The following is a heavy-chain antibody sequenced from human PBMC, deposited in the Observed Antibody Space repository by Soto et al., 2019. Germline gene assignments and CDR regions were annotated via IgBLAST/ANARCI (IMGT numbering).Heavy chain of an antibody. Sequence: GGSLRLSCAAAGFTFSSYEMNWVRQAPGKGLEWVSYISSSGSTIYYADSVKGRFTISRDNAKNSLYLQMNSLRAEDTAVYYCARGFDIVVVPANNWFDPWGQLTLVTVSS. J-gene: IGHJ5*02. D-gene: IGHD2-2*01. CDR2: ISSSGSTI. V-gene: IGHV3-48*03. CDR1: GFTFSSYE. CDR3: ARGFDIVVVPANNWFDP.